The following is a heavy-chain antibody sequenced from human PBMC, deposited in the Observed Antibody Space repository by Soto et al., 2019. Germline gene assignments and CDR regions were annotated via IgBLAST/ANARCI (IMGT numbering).Heavy chain of an antibody. J-gene: IGHJ4*02. D-gene: IGHD4-17*01. CDR3: ATVVRWTTVTLEGDY. CDR1: GFTFSNYS. V-gene: IGHV3-33*01. Sequence: QVQLVESGGGVVQPGRSLRLSCAASGFTFSNYSMQWVRQAPGKGLEWVAVIWDDGNNKYYADSVKGRLTISRDNPKNTLYLKMNSLIVEDTAVYYCATVVRWTTVTLEGDYCGQGTLVTVSS. CDR2: IWDDGNNK.